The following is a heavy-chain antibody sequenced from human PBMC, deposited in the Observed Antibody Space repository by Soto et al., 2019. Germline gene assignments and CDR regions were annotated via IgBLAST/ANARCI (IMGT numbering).Heavy chain of an antibody. CDR3: ARGAYWSDP. CDR2: IFYSGST. CDR1: GGSISSNY. J-gene: IGHJ5*02. V-gene: IGHV4-59*01. Sequence: QVQLQESGPGLVKPSETLSLTCTVSGGSISSNYWSWIRQPPGKGLEWIGYIFYSGSTNYNPSLESRVTISVDTSTNKFSLKLSSVTAADTAVYYCARGAYWSDPWGQGTLVTVSS.